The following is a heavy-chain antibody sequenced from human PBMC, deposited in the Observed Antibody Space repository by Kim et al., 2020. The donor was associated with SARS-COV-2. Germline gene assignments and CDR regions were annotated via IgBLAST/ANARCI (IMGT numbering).Heavy chain of an antibody. Sequence: GGSLRLSCAASGFTFSNAWMSWVRQAPGKGLEWVGRIKSKTDGGTTDYAAPVTCRFTISRDDSTNTLYLQMNRLKTEDTAVYYCTTVREYYYDSSGYYHFDYCGHGTLVTVSS. CDR2: IKSKTDGGTT. CDR1: GFTFSNAW. CDR3: TTVREYYYDSSGYYHFDY. D-gene: IGHD3-22*01. J-gene: IGHJ4*01. V-gene: IGHV3-15*01.